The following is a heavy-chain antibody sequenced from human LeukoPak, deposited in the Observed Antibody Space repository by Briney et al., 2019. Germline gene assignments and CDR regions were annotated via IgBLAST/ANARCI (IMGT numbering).Heavy chain of an antibody. Sequence: SARSLGGYPATSGFTFISHAMSWVRHVPGDGLEWDSPVRGTGGNTYYADSVKGRFTISRDNSKNTLYLQMNSLRAEDTAVYYCAKVLSYCTSTSCVRGGFDYWGQGTLVTVSS. CDR1: GFTFISHA. CDR2: VRGTGGNT. CDR3: AKVLSYCTSTSCVRGGFDY. J-gene: IGHJ4*02. D-gene: IGHD2-2*01. V-gene: IGHV3-23*01.